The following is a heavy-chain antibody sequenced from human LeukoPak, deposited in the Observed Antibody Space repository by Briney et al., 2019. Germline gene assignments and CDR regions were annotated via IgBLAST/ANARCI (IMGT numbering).Heavy chain of an antibody. J-gene: IGHJ5*02. CDR3: ARVSSYGSGPFDP. V-gene: IGHV1-69*05. CDR2: IIPIFGTA. D-gene: IGHD3-10*01. Sequence: GASVKVSCKASGGTFSSYAISWVRQAPGQGLEWMGGIIPIFGTANYAQKFQGRVTITRNTSISTAYMELSSLRSEDTAVYYCARVSSYGSGPFDPWGQGTLVTVSS. CDR1: GGTFSSYA.